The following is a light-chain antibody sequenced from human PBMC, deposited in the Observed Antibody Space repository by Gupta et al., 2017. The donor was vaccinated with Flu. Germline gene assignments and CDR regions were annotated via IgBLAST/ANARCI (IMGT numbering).Light chain of an antibody. V-gene: IGLV2-14*01. Sequence: SALPQPASVSGSPAQSLAISSTGTSSDVGGYAYVSWYPQHTAKAPVLKIFEVSRRTAVIAGRFSVSKSGNTASLTISGPRAEDDAYYYCSSYTNTNTVVFGGGTKLTVL. CDR2: EVS. CDR3: SSYTNTNTVV. J-gene: IGLJ2*01. CDR1: SSDVGGYAY.